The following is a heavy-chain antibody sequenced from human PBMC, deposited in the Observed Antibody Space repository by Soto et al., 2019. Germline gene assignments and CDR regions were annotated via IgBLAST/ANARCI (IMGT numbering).Heavy chain of an antibody. J-gene: IGHJ6*04. D-gene: IGHD3-10*01. CDR2: VNDSWGS. CDR1: GGSISSYY. V-gene: IGHV4-59*08. Sequence: QVPLHESGPGLVKPSETLSLSCTVSGGSISSYYWSWIRQPPGKGLEWIGYVNDSWGSHYNPSLRSRVPLSLHSSKSQFSRRLHPLTATDTAVYYGGRQGFGALQGLVYVWGRGTTVTVSS. CDR3: GRQGFGALQGLVYV.